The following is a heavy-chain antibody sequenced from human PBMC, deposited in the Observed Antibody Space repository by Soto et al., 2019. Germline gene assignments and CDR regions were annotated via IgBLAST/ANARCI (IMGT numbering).Heavy chain of an antibody. D-gene: IGHD3-10*01. CDR1: GGSISSSSYY. J-gene: IGHJ4*02. Sequence: QLQLQESGPGLVKPSETLSLTCTVSGGSISSSSYYWGWIRQPPGKGLEWIGSIYYSGSTYYNPSLKSRVTISVDTSKTQFSLKLSSVTAADTAVYYCARGPYYYGPFDYWGQGTLVTVSS. CDR2: IYYSGST. CDR3: ARGPYYYGPFDY. V-gene: IGHV4-39*01.